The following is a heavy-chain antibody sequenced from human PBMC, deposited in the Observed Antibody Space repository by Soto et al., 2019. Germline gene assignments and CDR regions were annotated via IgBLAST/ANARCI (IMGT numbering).Heavy chain of an antibody. D-gene: IGHD2-15*01. J-gene: IGHJ3*02. CDR1: GGSISTSIYY. CDR3: ARLVKADCNGGSCHSGNNAFDI. Sequence: SETLSLTCTVSGGSISTSIYYWAWIRQPPGKGLEWIATIYYTGTTQYNPSLKSRVTIYVDVSKNQFSLKLNSVTAADTAIHYCARLVKADCNGGSCHSGNNAFDIWGQGTMVTVSS. V-gene: IGHV4-39*01. CDR2: IYYTGTT.